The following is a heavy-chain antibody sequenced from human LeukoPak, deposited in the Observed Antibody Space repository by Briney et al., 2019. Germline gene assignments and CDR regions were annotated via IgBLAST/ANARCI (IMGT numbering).Heavy chain of an antibody. D-gene: IGHD2-21*02. CDR3: ARGDSQYYGMDV. CDR1: GGSISSSSYY. V-gene: IGHV4-39*01. CDR2: IYYSGST. J-gene: IGHJ6*02. Sequence: PSETLSLACTVSGGSISSSSYYWGWIRQPPGKGLEWIGSIYYSGSTYYNPSLKSRVTISVDTSKNQFSLKLSSVTAADTAVYYCARGDSQYYGMDVWGQGTTVTVSS.